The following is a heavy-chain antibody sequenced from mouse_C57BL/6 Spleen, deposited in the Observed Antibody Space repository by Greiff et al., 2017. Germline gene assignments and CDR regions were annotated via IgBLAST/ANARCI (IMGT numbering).Heavy chain of an antibody. CDR2: IWSDGST. D-gene: IGHD1-1*01. CDR1: GFSLTSYG. J-gene: IGHJ4*01. V-gene: IGHV2-6-1*01. CDR3: ARHGIYYYGSSRYAMDY. Sequence: QVQLKESGPGLVAPSQSLSITCTVSGFSLTSYGVHWVRQPPGKGLEWLVVIWSDGSTTYNSALKSRLSISKDNSKSQVFLKMNSLQTDDTAMYYCARHGIYYYGSSRYAMDYWGQGTSVTVSS.